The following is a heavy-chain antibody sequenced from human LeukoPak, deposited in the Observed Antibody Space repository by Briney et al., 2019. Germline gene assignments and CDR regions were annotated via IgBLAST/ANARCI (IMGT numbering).Heavy chain of an antibody. Sequence: RASVKVSCKASGYTFTSYGISWVRQAPGQGLEWMGWINAYNGNTNYAQKLQGRVTMTTDTSTSTAYMELRSLRSDDTAVYYCARDQYYDFWSGYSNWFDPWGQGTLVTVSS. V-gene: IGHV1-18*01. CDR3: ARDQYYDFWSGYSNWFDP. CDR2: INAYNGNT. D-gene: IGHD3-3*01. J-gene: IGHJ5*02. CDR1: GYTFTSYG.